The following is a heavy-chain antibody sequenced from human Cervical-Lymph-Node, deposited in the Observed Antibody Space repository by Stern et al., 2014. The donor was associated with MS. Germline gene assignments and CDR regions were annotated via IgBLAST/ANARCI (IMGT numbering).Heavy chain of an antibody. CDR2: INPSGGST. CDR1: GYTFSSYY. D-gene: IGHD1-26*01. Sequence: QVQLVQSGAEVKKPGASVKGSCKASGYTFSSYYMHWVRQAPGQGLEWMGIINPSGGSTRYAQKFQGRVTMTRDTSTSTVYMELSSQRSEDTAVYYCARSGGYSDAFDIWGQGTMVTVSS. J-gene: IGHJ3*02. CDR3: ARSGGYSDAFDI. V-gene: IGHV1-46*01.